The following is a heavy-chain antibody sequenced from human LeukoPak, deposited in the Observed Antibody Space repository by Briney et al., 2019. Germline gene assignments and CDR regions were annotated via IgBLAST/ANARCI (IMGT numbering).Heavy chain of an antibody. J-gene: IGHJ4*02. D-gene: IGHD4/OR15-4a*01. Sequence: GGSLRLSCAASGFTFSNAWMSWVRQAPGKGLEWVANIKQDRSEKYYVDSVKGRFTISRDNGKNSLYLQMNSLRAEDTAVYYCARRAGAYSHPYDYWGQGTLVTVSS. CDR3: ARRAGAYSHPYDY. CDR1: GFTFSNAW. CDR2: IKQDRSEK. V-gene: IGHV3-7*03.